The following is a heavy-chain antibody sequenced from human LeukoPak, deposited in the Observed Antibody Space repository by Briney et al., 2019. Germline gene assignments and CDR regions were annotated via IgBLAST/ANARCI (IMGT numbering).Heavy chain of an antibody. Sequence: SETLSLTCTVSGVSISSSSYYWGWIRQPPGEGLEWIGSIYYSGNTYYNPSLKSRVTISVDTSKNQFSLKLSSVTAADTAVYYCARHSYYDSVFDPWGQGTLVTVSS. V-gene: IGHV4-39*01. CDR2: IYYSGNT. J-gene: IGHJ5*02. CDR1: GVSISSSSYY. CDR3: ARHSYYDSVFDP. D-gene: IGHD3-3*01.